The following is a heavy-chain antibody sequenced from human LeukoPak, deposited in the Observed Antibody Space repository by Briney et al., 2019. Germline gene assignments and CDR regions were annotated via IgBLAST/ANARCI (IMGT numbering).Heavy chain of an antibody. CDR3: GARATYRGMDV. CDR2: IYYSGST. Sequence: SETLSLTCTVSGGSFRSSSYYWGWIRQPPGKGLEWIGSIYYSGSTYYNPSLKSRVTISVDTSKNQFSLKLSSVTAADTAVYYCGARATYRGMDVWGQGTTVTVSS. CDR1: GGSFRSSSYY. V-gene: IGHV4-39*01. D-gene: IGHD1-26*01. J-gene: IGHJ6*02.